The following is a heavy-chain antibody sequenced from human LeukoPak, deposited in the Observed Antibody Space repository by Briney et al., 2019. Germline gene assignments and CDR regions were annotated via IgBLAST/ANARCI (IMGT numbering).Heavy chain of an antibody. Sequence: PGGSLRLSCAASGFTFSSYSMNWVRQAPGKGLEWVSYISSSSSTIYYADSAKGRFTISRDNAKNSLYLQMNSLRAEDTAVYYCARDPVGTIFWLDYWGQGTLVTVSS. CDR1: GFTFSSYS. J-gene: IGHJ4*02. CDR3: ARDPVGTIFWLDY. V-gene: IGHV3-48*04. D-gene: IGHD3-9*01. CDR2: ISSSSSTI.